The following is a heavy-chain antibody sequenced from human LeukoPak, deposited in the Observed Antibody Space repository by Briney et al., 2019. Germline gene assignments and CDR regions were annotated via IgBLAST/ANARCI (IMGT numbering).Heavy chain of an antibody. CDR2: ISAYNGNT. CDR1: GYTFTSYG. V-gene: IGHV1-18*01. Sequence: ASVKVSCKASGYTFTSYGISWVRQAPGQGLEWMGWISAYNGNTNYAQKLQGRVTMTTDTSTSTAYMELRSLRSDDTDVYYCARESEITGTSPYAFDIWGQGTMVTVSS. J-gene: IGHJ3*02. D-gene: IGHD1/OR15-1a*01. CDR3: ARESEITGTSPYAFDI.